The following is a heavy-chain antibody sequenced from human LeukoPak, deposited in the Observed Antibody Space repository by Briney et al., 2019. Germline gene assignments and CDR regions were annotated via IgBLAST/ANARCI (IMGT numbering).Heavy chain of an antibody. V-gene: IGHV1-2*04. CDR2: INPNSGGT. J-gene: IGHJ5*02. D-gene: IGHD3-22*01. CDR3: ARGYYDSSGYPLYNWFDP. CDR1: GYTFTGYY. Sequence: GASVKVSCKASGYTFTGYYMHWVRQAPGQGLEWMGWINPNSGGTNYAQKFQGWVTMTRDTSISTDYMELSRLRSDDTAVYYCARGYYDSSGYPLYNWFDPWGQGTLVTVSS.